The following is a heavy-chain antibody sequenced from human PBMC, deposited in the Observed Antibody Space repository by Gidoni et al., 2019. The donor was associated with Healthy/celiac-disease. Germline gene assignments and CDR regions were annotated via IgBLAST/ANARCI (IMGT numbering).Heavy chain of an antibody. CDR2: IYPGDSDT. CDR1: GFSFTSYW. Sequence: EVQLVQSGAEVKKPGESLKLSCKGSGFSFTSYWISLVRQMPGKGLEWMGIIYPGDSDTRYSPSFQGQVTISADKSISTAYLQWSSLKASDTAMYYCARMPSTIFGVVITAGYYGMDVWGQGTTVTVSS. D-gene: IGHD3-3*01. CDR3: ARMPSTIFGVVITAGYYGMDV. J-gene: IGHJ6*02. V-gene: IGHV5-51*01.